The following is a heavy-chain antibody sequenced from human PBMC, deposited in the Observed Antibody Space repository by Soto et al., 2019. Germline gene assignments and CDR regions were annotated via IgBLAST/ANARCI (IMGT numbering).Heavy chain of an antibody. Sequence: ASVKVSCKASGHPFNTYKIHWVRQAPGQGLEWLGWIHPVDGNTKYSERLQGRVTITWDTSASTAYMELTSLTSEDTAVYYCARDEDYWGQGALVTVSS. CDR3: ARDEDY. J-gene: IGHJ4*02. CDR1: GHPFNTYK. V-gene: IGHV1-3*01. CDR2: IHPVDGNT.